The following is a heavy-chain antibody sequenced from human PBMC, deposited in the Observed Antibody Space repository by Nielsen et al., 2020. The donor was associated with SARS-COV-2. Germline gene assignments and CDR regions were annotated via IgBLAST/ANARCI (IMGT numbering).Heavy chain of an antibody. D-gene: IGHD3-22*01. Sequence: GESLKISCKGSGYSFTSYWIGWVRQMPGKGLEWMGIIYPGDSDTRYSPSFQGQVTISADKSISTAYLQWSSLKASDAAMYYCARGYDSSVERVSVAFDYWGQGTLVTVSS. CDR3: ARGYDSSVERVSVAFDY. CDR1: GYSFTSYW. J-gene: IGHJ4*02. CDR2: IYPGDSDT. V-gene: IGHV5-51*01.